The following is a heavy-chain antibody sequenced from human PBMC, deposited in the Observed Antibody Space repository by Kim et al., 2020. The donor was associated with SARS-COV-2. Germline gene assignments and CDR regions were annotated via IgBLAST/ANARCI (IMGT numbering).Heavy chain of an antibody. J-gene: IGHJ4*02. CDR1: GFTVSSNY. CDR2: IYSGGST. CDR3: ARDVRYCNSTSCYRYFDY. Sequence: GGSLRLSCAASGFTVSSNYMSWVRQAPGKGLEWVSVIYSGGSTYYADSVKGRFTISRDNSKNTLYLQMNSLGAEDTAVYYCARDVRYCNSTSCYRYFDYWGQGTLVTVSS. D-gene: IGHD2-2*01. V-gene: IGHV3-53*01.